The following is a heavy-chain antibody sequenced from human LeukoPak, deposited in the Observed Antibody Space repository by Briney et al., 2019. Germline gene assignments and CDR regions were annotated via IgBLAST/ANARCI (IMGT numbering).Heavy chain of an antibody. J-gene: IGHJ6*04. Sequence: GGSLRLSCAASGSTFDDYAMHWVRQAPGQGLEWVSSISLDSGSIAYADSVKGRFTISRDNAKNSLYLQMNSLRAEDTAVYYCAELGITMIGGVWGKGTTVTISS. V-gene: IGHV3-9*01. CDR2: ISLDSGSI. CDR1: GSTFDDYA. CDR3: AELGITMIGGV. D-gene: IGHD3-10*02.